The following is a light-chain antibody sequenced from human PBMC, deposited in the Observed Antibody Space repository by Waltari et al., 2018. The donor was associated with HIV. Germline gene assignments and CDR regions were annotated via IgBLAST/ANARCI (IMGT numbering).Light chain of an antibody. J-gene: IGKJ4*01. CDR2: DAS. V-gene: IGKV1-9*01. CDR3: QQLHTFPLT. CDR1: QDISDF. Sequence: DIQLTQSPSFLSASVGHRVPVACRASQDISDFLAWYQQKPGTAPRLLIYDASTLYSGVPSRFRGSGSGTEFTLTISSLQPEDFASYYCQQLHTFPLTFGGGTKV.